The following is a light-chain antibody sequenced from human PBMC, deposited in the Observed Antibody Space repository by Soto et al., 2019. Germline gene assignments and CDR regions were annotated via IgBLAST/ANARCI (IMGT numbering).Light chain of an antibody. J-gene: IGKJ1*01. CDR1: QSVSSK. V-gene: IGKV3-15*01. CDR3: HQYNHWFTWT. Sequence: EIVMTQSPATLSLSPGQRATLSCRASQSVSSKLAWYQQRPGQAPRLLIYSASTRATGIPARFSGSGSGTEFTLTISSLQSEDFAVYYCHQYNHWFTWTFGQGTKVESK. CDR2: SAS.